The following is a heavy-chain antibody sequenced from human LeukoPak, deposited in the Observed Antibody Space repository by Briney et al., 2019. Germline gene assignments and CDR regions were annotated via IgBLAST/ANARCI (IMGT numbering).Heavy chain of an antibody. D-gene: IGHD3-3*01. CDR3: ARGENVLRFLDSNNWFDP. CDR2: INPNSGGT. V-gene: IGHV1-2*02. Sequence: GASVKVSCKASGYTFTGYYIHWVRQAPGQGLDWMGWINPNSGGTNYAQKFQGRVTMTRDTSIRTAYMELSRLRSDDTAVYYCARGENVLRFLDSNNWFDPWGQGTLVTVSS. J-gene: IGHJ5*02. CDR1: GYTFTGYY.